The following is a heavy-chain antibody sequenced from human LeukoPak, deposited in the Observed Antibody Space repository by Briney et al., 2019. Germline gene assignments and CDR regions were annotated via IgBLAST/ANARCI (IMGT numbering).Heavy chain of an antibody. CDR1: GGSIRSDY. D-gene: IGHD2-2*01. CDR2: IYYSGST. CDR3: ARGGVPAASFDY. J-gene: IGHJ4*02. V-gene: IGHV4-59*01. Sequence: SETLSLTCTVSGGSIRSDYWSWIRQPPGKGLEWIGYIYYSGSTNYNPSLKSRVTISVDTSKNQFSLKLSSVTAADTAVYYCARGGVPAASFDYWGQGTLVTVSS.